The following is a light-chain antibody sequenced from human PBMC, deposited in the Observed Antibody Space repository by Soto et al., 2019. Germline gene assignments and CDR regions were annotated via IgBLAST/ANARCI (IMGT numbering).Light chain of an antibody. CDR1: QSISSY. Sequence: EIVLTQSPATLSLSPGERATLSCRASQSISSYLGWYQQKPGLAPRLLIYDASNRATGIPVRFSGSGSGTDFTLTISSLEAEDFAVYYCQQRSNWPWTFGQGTKVEI. CDR3: QQRSNWPWT. CDR2: DAS. J-gene: IGKJ1*01. V-gene: IGKV3-11*01.